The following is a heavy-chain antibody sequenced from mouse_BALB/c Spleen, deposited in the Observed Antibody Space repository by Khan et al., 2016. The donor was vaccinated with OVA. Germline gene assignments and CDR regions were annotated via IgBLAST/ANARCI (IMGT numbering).Heavy chain of an antibody. D-gene: IGHD3-3*01. J-gene: IGHJ4*01. V-gene: IGHV1-18*01. Sequence: VQLQQSGPELVKPGASVKISCKTSGYTFTEYTLHWVKQSHGKSLEWIGVINPKNGVTSYNQKLKGKATQTVDKPSSTAYMEFRSLTSENSAIYYCARDAGRYWGQGASVTVSS. CDR1: GYTFTEYT. CDR3: ARDAGRY. CDR2: INPKNGVT.